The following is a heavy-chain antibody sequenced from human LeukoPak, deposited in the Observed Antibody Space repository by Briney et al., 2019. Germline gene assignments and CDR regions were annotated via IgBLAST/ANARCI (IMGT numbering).Heavy chain of an antibody. CDR3: AKDLAGYFDY. J-gene: IGHJ4*02. Sequence: GGSLRLSCAASGFTFSSYSMNWVRQAPGKGLEWVSYISSSGSTIYYADSVKGRLTISRDNAKDTLYLQMNSLRAEDTAVYYCAKDLAGYFDYWGQGTLVTVSS. CDR1: GFTFSSYS. V-gene: IGHV3-48*01. CDR2: ISSSGSTI. D-gene: IGHD6-25*01.